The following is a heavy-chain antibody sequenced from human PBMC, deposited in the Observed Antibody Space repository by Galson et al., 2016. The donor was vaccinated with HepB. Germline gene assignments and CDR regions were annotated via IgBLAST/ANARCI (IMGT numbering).Heavy chain of an antibody. CDR3: AREGGDSSGWYKDYYYYIDV. V-gene: IGHV3-33*01. J-gene: IGHJ6*03. CDR2: IWYNGINK. Sequence: SLRLSCAASGFTFSSYGMHWVRQAPCKGLEWVAVIWYNGINKYYADSVKGRFTISRNNSKNTLYLQMNSLRAEDTAVYYCAREGGDSSGWYKDYYYYIDVWGKGTTVTVS. D-gene: IGHD6-13*01. CDR1: GFTFSSYG.